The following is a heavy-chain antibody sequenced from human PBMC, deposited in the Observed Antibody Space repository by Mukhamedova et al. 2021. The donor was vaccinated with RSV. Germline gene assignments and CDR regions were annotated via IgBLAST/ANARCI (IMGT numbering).Heavy chain of an antibody. CDR3: ARNRSVAYPDRGGLYSFGFDS. Sequence: STHYSPSLKSRVTISVDTSKNQFSLRLRSVTVADTAAYFCARNRSVAYPDRGGLYSFGFDSWGQGTLVIVSS. V-gene: IGHV4-39*01. D-gene: IGHD1-14*01. CDR2: ST. J-gene: IGHJ5*01.